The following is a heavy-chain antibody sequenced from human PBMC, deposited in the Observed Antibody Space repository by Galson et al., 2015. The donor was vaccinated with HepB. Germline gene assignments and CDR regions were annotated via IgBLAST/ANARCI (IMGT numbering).Heavy chain of an antibody. CDR3: AAGGGYSYGFLDY. V-gene: IGHV1-46*03. Sequence: SVKVSCKASGYSFTNSYMHWVRQAPGQGLQWMGIINPSDGGTSYAQKFQGRLTMTRDTSTSTVCMDLSSLTSEDTAVYYCAAGGGYSYGFLDYWGQGTLVTVSS. CDR1: GYSFTNSY. J-gene: IGHJ4*02. CDR2: INPSDGGT. D-gene: IGHD5-18*01.